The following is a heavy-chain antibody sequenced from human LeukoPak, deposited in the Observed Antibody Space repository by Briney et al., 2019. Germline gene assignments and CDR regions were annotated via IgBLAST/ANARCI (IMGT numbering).Heavy chain of an antibody. Sequence: ASVKVSCKASEYTFTGYYIHWVRQAPGQGLEWMGWIDPNTGDSNYVQKFQGRVTMTRDTSISTAYMELSDLRSDDTAVYYCARVLDRWELHPFDYWGQGTLVTVSS. CDR3: ARVLDRWELHPFDY. D-gene: IGHD1-26*01. V-gene: IGHV1-2*02. CDR2: IDPNTGDS. J-gene: IGHJ4*02. CDR1: EYTFTGYY.